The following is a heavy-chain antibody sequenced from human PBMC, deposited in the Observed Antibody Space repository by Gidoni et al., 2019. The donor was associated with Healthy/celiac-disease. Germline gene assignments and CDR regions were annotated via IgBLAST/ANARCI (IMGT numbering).Heavy chain of an antibody. D-gene: IGHD3-22*01. CDR2: IIPIFGTA. V-gene: IGHV1-69*06. Sequence: QVQLVQSGAEVTKPGSSVKVFCKASGGTFSSYAISWVRQAPGQGLEWMGGIIPIFGTANYAQKFQGRVTITADKSTSTAYMELSSLRSEDTAVYYCARVGDSSGYSYQMTYYFDYWGQGTLVTVSS. J-gene: IGHJ4*02. CDR3: ARVGDSSGYSYQMTYYFDY. CDR1: GGTFSSYA.